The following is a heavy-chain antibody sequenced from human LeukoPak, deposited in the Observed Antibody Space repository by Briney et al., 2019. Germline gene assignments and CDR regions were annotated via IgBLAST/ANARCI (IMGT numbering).Heavy chain of an antibody. V-gene: IGHV1-2*02. J-gene: IGHJ4*02. D-gene: IGHD5-18*01. CDR2: INPNSGGT. CDR3: ASEPHSYGDVLGNY. CDR1: GYTFTGYY. Sequence: ASVKVSCKASGYTFTGYYVHWVRQAPGQGLELMGWINPNSGGTNYAQNFQGRVTMTRDTSISTAYMELSRLRSDDTAVYYCASEPHSYGDVLGNYWGQGTLVTVSS.